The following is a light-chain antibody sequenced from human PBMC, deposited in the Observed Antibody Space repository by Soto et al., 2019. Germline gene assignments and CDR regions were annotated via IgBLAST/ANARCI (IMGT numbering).Light chain of an antibody. J-gene: IGKJ1*01. CDR3: QQYNNWWT. Sequence: EIVMTQSPATLSVSPGERATLSCRASQSISNNLAWYHQRPGQAPRLLIYGASTRATGIPARFSGSGSGTEFTLTISSLQSEDFAVYYGQQYNNWWTFGQGTRGEIK. CDR2: GAS. V-gene: IGKV3-15*01. CDR1: QSISNN.